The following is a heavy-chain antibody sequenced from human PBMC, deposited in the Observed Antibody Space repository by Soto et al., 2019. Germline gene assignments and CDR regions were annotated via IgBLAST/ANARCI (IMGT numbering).Heavy chain of an antibody. V-gene: IGHV4-31*03. Sequence: QVQLQESGPGLVKPSQTLSLTCTVSGGSISSGGYYWSWIRQHPGKGLEWIGYIYYSGSTYYNPSLKSRVTISVDTSKNQFYLKLRSVTAADTAVYYCARETRGYYGSGSVDYWGQGTLVTVSS. CDR2: IYYSGST. D-gene: IGHD3-10*01. J-gene: IGHJ4*02. CDR1: GGSISSGGYY. CDR3: ARETRGYYGSGSVDY.